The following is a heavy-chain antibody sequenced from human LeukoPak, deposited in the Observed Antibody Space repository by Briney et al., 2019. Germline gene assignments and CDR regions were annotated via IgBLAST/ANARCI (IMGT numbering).Heavy chain of an antibody. Sequence: SETLSLTCAVYGGSLSGYYWSWIRQPPGKGLEWIGEINHSGSTNYNPSLKSRVTISVDTSKNQFSLKLSPVTAADTAVYYCATLTRGYYYGSGSYNYWGQGTLVTVSS. V-gene: IGHV4-34*01. CDR1: GGSLSGYY. D-gene: IGHD3-10*01. CDR2: INHSGST. J-gene: IGHJ4*02. CDR3: ATLTRGYYYGSGSYNY.